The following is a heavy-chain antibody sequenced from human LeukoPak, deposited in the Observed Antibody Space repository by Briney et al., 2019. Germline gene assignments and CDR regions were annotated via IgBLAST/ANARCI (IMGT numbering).Heavy chain of an antibody. Sequence: GGSLRLSCAASGFTFSSYAMSWVRQAPGKGLEWVSAISGSGGSTYYADSVKGRFTISRDSSKNTLYLQMNSLRAEDTAVYCCAKVFGTFDAFDIWGQGTMVTVSS. CDR2: ISGSGGST. CDR3: AKVFGTFDAFDI. V-gene: IGHV3-23*01. J-gene: IGHJ3*02. CDR1: GFTFSSYA. D-gene: IGHD3-10*01.